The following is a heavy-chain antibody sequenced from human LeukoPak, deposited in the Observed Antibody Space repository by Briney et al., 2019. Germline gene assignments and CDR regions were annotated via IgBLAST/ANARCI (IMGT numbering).Heavy chain of an antibody. CDR3: AKDTRGYSYGSYFDY. J-gene: IGHJ4*02. CDR2: ISWNSGNI. D-gene: IGHD5-18*01. Sequence: SLRLSCAASGFSFDDYAMHWGRQAPGKGLEWVSGISWNSGNIGYADSVKGRFTISRDNAKNSLHLQMNSLRADGTALYYCAKDTRGYSYGSYFDYWGQGTLVTVSS. CDR1: GFSFDDYA. V-gene: IGHV3-9*01.